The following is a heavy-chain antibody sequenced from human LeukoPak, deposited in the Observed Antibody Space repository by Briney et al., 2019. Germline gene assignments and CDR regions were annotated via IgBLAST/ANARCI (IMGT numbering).Heavy chain of an antibody. CDR3: ARDVGGYSYSDGVDY. D-gene: IGHD5-18*01. CDR1: GFTFSSYS. Sequence: GGSLRLSCAASGFTFSSYSMNWVRQAPGKGLEWVSSISSSSSYMYYADSVKGRFTISRDNAKNSLYLQMNSLRAEDTAVYYCARDVGGYSYSDGVDYWGQGTLVTVSS. V-gene: IGHV3-21*01. J-gene: IGHJ4*02. CDR2: ISSSSSYM.